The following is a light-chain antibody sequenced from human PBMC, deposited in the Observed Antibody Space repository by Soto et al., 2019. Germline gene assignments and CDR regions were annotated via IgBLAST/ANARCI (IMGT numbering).Light chain of an antibody. CDR2: DVS. Sequence: HSALTQPASVSGSPGQSITISCTGTSSDVGAYNYVSWYQRLPGEAPKLMIHDVSNRPSGVSDRFSGSKSGNTASLTISGLQSEDEADYYCSSFSSNTTTILFGGGTKVTVL. CDR1: SSDVGAYNY. J-gene: IGLJ2*01. V-gene: IGLV2-14*03. CDR3: SSFSSNTTTIL.